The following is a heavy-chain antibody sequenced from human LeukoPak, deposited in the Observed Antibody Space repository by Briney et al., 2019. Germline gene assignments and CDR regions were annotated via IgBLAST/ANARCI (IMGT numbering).Heavy chain of an antibody. V-gene: IGHV3-30*02. J-gene: IGHJ6*02. CDR1: GFTISSYG. D-gene: IGHD4-17*01. CDR3: ARDRGGDYYYYYYYGMDV. Sequence: GGSLRLSCAASGFTISSYGMHWVRQAPGKGLEWVAFMRWDGSVEHYADSVKGRFTISRDNAKNSLHLQMNSLRAEDTALYHCARDRGGDYYYYYYYGMDVWGQGTTVTVSS. CDR2: MRWDGSVE.